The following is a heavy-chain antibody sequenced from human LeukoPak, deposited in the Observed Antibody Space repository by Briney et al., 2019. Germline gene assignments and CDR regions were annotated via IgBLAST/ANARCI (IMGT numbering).Heavy chain of an antibody. J-gene: IGHJ3*02. CDR3: ARLKAVAGLSHAFDI. V-gene: IGHV3-53*01. CDR2: IYSGGST. D-gene: IGHD6-19*01. Sequence: GGSLRLSCAASGFTVSSNYMSWVRQAPGKGLEWVSVIYSGGSTYYADSVKGRFTISRDNSKNTLYLQMNSLRAEDTAVYYCARLKAVAGLSHAFDIWGQGTMVTVSS. CDR1: GFTVSSNY.